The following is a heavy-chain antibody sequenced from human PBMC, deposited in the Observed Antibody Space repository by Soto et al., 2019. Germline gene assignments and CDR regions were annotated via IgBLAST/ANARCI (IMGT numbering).Heavy chain of an antibody. D-gene: IGHD5-18*01. CDR3: ARRTAMGYYYYYYGMDV. V-gene: IGHV4-39*01. CDR1: GGSISSSSYY. J-gene: IGHJ6*02. Sequence: QLQLQESGPGLVKPSETLSLTCTVSGGSISSSSYYWGWIRQPPGKGLEWIGSIYYSGSTYYNPSLKRRVTISVDTSKNQFSLKLSSVTAADTAVYYCARRTAMGYYYYYYGMDVWGQGTTVTVSS. CDR2: IYYSGST.